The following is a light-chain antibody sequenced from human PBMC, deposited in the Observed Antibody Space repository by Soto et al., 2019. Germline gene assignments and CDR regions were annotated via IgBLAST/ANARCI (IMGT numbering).Light chain of an antibody. CDR1: QTIMTY. Sequence: DIQMTQSPSSLSASVGDEVTITCRASQTIMTYLNWYQLKPGKPPRLLIYAASSLQSGVPSRFSGRGSGTDFTLTISSLQPEDFATYSCQKSYNSPQTFCQGTTVEIK. V-gene: IGKV1-39*01. CDR3: QKSYNSPQT. CDR2: AAS. J-gene: IGKJ1*01.